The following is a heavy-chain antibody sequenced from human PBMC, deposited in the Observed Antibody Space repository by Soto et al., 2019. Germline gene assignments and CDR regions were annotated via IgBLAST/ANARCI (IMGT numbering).Heavy chain of an antibody. CDR3: ARLQPDTNYRPFDY. CDR2: IKEDGSEK. D-gene: IGHD3-10*01. Sequence: EVQLVESGGGLVQPGGSLRLSCAVSGFSITTYWMSWVRQAPGKGLEWVANIKEDGSEKYYVGSVKGRFAISRDNADNSLYLQMTSLRVEDTAVYYCARLQPDTNYRPFDYRGQGTLVTVSS. J-gene: IGHJ4*02. CDR1: GFSITTYW. V-gene: IGHV3-7*01.